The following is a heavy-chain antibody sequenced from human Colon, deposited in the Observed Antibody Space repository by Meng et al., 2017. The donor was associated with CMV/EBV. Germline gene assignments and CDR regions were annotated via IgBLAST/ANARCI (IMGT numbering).Heavy chain of an antibody. Sequence: WKPSGYTLTTSGISWVRQAPGQGLEWMGWISGYNGNPKYAQKFQGRVTMTIDTSASTAYMELRSLRSDDTAVYFCATAPVADTIFDHWGQGTLVTVSS. V-gene: IGHV1-18*01. J-gene: IGHJ4*02. CDR3: ATAPVADTIFDH. CDR2: ISGYNGNP. D-gene: IGHD6-19*01. CDR1: GYTLTTSG.